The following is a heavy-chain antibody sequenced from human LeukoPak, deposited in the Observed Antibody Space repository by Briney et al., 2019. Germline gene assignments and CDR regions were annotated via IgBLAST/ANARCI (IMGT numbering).Heavy chain of an antibody. CDR2: ISSRSSYI. Sequence: GGSLRLSCAASGFTFSSYSVNWVRQAPGKGLEWVSSISSRSSYIYYAASVKGRFTISRDNAKNSLYLQMNSLRAEDTAVYYCAREGGGIAAGVYYFDYWGQGTLVTVSS. CDR3: AREGGGIAAGVYYFDY. J-gene: IGHJ4*02. D-gene: IGHD6-13*01. V-gene: IGHV3-21*01. CDR1: GFTFSSYS.